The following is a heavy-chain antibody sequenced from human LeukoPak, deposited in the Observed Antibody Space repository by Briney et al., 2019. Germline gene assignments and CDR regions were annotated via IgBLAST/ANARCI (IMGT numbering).Heavy chain of an antibody. V-gene: IGHV3-30*18. J-gene: IGHJ3*02. D-gene: IGHD1-1*01. Sequence: GGSLRLSCAASGFTFSSYAMSWVRQAPGKGLEWVAVISYDGSNKYYADSVKGRFTISRDNSKNTLYLQMNSLRAEDTAVYYCAKIGGRTPGAFDIWGQGTMVTVSS. CDR1: GFTFSSYA. CDR3: AKIGGRTPGAFDI. CDR2: ISYDGSNK.